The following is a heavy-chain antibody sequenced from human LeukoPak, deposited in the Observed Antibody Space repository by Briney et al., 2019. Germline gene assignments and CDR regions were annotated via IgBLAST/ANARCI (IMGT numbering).Heavy chain of an antibody. Sequence: ASVKVSCKASGYTFTSYDINWVRQASGQGLEWMGWMNPNSGNTGYAQKFQGRVTMTRNTSISTAYMGLSSLRSEDTAVYYCARSSGWYLYYYYYYMDVWGKGTTVTISS. J-gene: IGHJ6*03. CDR1: GYTFTSYD. D-gene: IGHD6-19*01. V-gene: IGHV1-8*01. CDR2: MNPNSGNT. CDR3: ARSSGWYLYYYYYYMDV.